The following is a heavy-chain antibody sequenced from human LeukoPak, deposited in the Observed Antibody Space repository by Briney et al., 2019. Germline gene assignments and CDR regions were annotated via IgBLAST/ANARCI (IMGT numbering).Heavy chain of an antibody. CDR2: INHSGST. CDR1: VGSFSGYY. D-gene: IGHD6-6*01. CDR3: ARGASPFDY. V-gene: IGHV4-34*01. Sequence: PSETLSLTCAVYVGSFSGYYWSWIRQPPGKGLEWIGEINHSGSTNYNPSLKSRVTISVDTSKNQFSLKLSSVTAADTAVYYCARGASPFDYWGQGTLVTVSS. J-gene: IGHJ4*02.